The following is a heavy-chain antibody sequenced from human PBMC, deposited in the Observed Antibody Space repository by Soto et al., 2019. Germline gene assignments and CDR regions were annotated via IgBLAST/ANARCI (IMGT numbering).Heavy chain of an antibody. Sequence: QVQLVQSGAEVKKPGASVKVSCKASGYTFTSYYMHWVRQAPGQGLEWMGIINPSGGSTSYAQKFXGXVXXTRDTSTSTVYLALSSLRSEDTAVSYCARSSWLDYWGQGTLVTVSS. CDR1: GYTFTSYY. V-gene: IGHV1-46*03. D-gene: IGHD6-13*01. CDR2: INPSGGST. CDR3: ARSSWLDY. J-gene: IGHJ4*02.